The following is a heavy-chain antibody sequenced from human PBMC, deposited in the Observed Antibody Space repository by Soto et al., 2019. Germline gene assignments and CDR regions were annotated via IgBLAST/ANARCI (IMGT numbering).Heavy chain of an antibody. V-gene: IGHV4-4*02. Sequence: SETLSLTCAVSGGSFTSNNWWTWARQPPGQGLEWIGEIYRTGSTNYNPSLKSRVTISLDKSENQFSLKVTSLTAADTAVYYCASRDPGTSVDYWGQGTLVTVSS. CDR2: IYRTGST. CDR3: ASRDPGTSVDY. CDR1: GGSFTSNNW. D-gene: IGHD1-7*01. J-gene: IGHJ4*02.